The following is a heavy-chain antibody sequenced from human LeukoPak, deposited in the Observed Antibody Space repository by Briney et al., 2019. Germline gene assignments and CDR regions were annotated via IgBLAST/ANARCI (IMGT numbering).Heavy chain of an antibody. J-gene: IGHJ4*02. CDR2: INPNSGDT. CDR3: ARGGSSSSYSHYDY. V-gene: IGHV1-2*02. CDR1: GYTFTGYY. D-gene: IGHD3-16*01. Sequence: ASVKVSCKTSGYTFTGYYMHWVRQAPGQGLEWMGGINPNSGDTNYALKFQGRVTVTRDTSISTATTELSRLRSDDTALYYCARGGSSSSYSHYDYWGQGTPVTVSS.